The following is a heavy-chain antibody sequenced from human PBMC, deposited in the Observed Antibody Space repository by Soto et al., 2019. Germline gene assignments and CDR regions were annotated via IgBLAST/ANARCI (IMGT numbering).Heavy chain of an antibody. V-gene: IGHV3-23*01. CDR1: GFIFENCG. D-gene: IGHD1-26*01. CDR3: AKNQGVELVPLATVDWFDP. Sequence: GGSLRLSCAASGFIFENCGMSWVRQAPGKGLEWISAISGSGFKKYYADSVKGRFTISRDNSKSTVYLELNNLSAEDTAVYHCAKNQGVELVPLATVDWFDPWGQGSVVTVSS. CDR2: ISGSGFKK. J-gene: IGHJ5*02.